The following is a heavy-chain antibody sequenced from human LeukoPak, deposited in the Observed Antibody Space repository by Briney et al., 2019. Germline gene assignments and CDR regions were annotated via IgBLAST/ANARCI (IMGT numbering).Heavy chain of an antibody. Sequence: ASVKVSCKASGGTFSSYAISWVRQAPGQGLEWMGRIIPILGIANYAQKFQGRVTITADKSTSTAYMELSSLRSEDTAVYYCAGALIVATSLMIFDYWGQGTLVTVSS. V-gene: IGHV1-69*04. J-gene: IGHJ4*02. CDR3: AGALIVATSLMIFDY. CDR2: IIPILGIA. CDR1: GGTFSSYA. D-gene: IGHD5-12*01.